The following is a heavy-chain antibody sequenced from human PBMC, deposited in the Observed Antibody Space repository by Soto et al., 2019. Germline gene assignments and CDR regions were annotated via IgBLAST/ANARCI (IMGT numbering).Heavy chain of an antibody. D-gene: IGHD3-10*01. CDR2: IYYAGST. J-gene: IGHJ4*02. CDR3: ARLRPLITMVRGVIPGNYFDY. V-gene: IGHV4-59*12. Sequence: SETLSLTCTVSGGSMISYYWSWIRQPPGRGLEWIGFIYYAGSTKYNPSLNSRVTISVDTSKNQFSLTLTSVTAADTAVYYCARLRPLITMVRGVIPGNYFDYWGQGTLVTVSS. CDR1: GGSMISYY.